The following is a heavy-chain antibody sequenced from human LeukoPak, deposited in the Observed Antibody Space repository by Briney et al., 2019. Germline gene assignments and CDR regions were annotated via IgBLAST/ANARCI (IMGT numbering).Heavy chain of an antibody. CDR3: SNSYCGGDCYSGGYFDY. J-gene: IGHJ4*02. D-gene: IGHD2-21*02. V-gene: IGHV3-49*04. CDR1: RFTFSSYA. CDR2: IRSKAYGGTT. Sequence: GGSLRLSCAASRFTFSSYAMSWVRQAPGKGLEWVGFIRSKAYGGTTEYAASVKGRFTISRDDSKSIAYLQMNSLKTEDTAVYYCSNSYCGGDCYSGGYFDYWGQGTLVTVSS.